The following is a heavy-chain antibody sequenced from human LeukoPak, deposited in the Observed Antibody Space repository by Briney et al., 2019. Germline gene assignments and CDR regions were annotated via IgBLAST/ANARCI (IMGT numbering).Heavy chain of an antibody. Sequence: GGSLRLSCAASVFTFYKSLLHWVRPVPRKGLMWVSRISAEGSNTDYADSVRCRFTISRDNAKNTLYLQMSSLRVEDTAVYYCARHGGDSGYWGQGTLVTVSS. J-gene: IGHJ4*02. D-gene: IGHD2-21*02. CDR3: ARHGGDSGY. V-gene: IGHV3-74*01. CDR2: ISAEGSNT. CDR1: VFTFYKSL.